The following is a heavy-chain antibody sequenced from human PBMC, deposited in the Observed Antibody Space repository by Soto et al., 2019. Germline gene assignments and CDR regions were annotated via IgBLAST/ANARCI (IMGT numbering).Heavy chain of an antibody. D-gene: IGHD6-13*01. J-gene: IGHJ4*02. CDR1: GGSIVSSSYY. CDR2: IYYSGYT. Sequence: SETLSLTCTVSGGSIVSSSYYFCCIRQSPGKGLEWIGNIYYSGYTFYNPSLQSRVAISVDTSKNQFYLHLSSVTAADTAIFYCASIAAPGTTHFDFWGQGTLVTVSS. CDR3: ASIAAPGTTHFDF. V-gene: IGHV4-39*01.